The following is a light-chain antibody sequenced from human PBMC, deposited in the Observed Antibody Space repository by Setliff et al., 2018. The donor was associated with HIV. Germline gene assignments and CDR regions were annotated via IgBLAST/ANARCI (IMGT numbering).Light chain of an antibody. CDR2: GNI. J-gene: IGLJ2*01. CDR3: QSYDRSLSGV. Sequence: QSVLTQSPSVSGAPGQRVTISCTGSSSNIGADYDVHWYQHLPGTAPKLLIYGNINRPSGVPDRFSGSKSGTSASLAITGLQAEDEADYYCQSYDRSLSGVFGGGTKVTVL. V-gene: IGLV1-40*01. CDR1: SSNIGADYD.